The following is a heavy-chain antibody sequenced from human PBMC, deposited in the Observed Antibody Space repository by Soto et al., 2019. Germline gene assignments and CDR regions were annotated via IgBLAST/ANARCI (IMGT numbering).Heavy chain of an antibody. V-gene: IGHV3-33*01. J-gene: IGHJ6*02. CDR3: ARDFWSGYSYYYYGMDV. Sequence: XGSLRLSCAASGFTFSSYGMHWVRQAPGKGLEWVAVILYDGSNKYYADSVKGRFTISRDNSKNTLYLQMNSLRAEDTAVYYCARDFWSGYSYYYYGMDVWGQGTTVTVSS. CDR2: ILYDGSNK. D-gene: IGHD3-3*01. CDR1: GFTFSSYG.